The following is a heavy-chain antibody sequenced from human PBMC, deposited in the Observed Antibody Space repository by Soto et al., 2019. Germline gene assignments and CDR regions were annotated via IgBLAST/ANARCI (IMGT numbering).Heavy chain of an antibody. CDR1: GFSLSTSAVG. J-gene: IGHJ3*01. CDR3: ARREGYCVGTKCQMRAFDF. D-gene: IGHD2-21*01. V-gene: IGHV2-5*02. CDR2: IYWDDEK. Sequence: QITLKESGPALVKPTETLTLTCTFSGFSLSTSAVGVGWIRQPPGKALEWLAVIYWDDEKTYSPSLNNRLTITKDTSKDQVVLVMTNLDPVDTATYYCARREGYCVGTKCQMRAFDFWGQGTMVTVSS.